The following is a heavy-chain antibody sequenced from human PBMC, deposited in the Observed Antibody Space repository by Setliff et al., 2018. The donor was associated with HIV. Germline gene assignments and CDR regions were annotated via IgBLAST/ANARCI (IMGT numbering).Heavy chain of an antibody. Sequence: SETLSLTCIVSSGSIHSGSYYWSWIRQPVGKGLEWIGRIYTSGSTDYNPSLKSRVAISVDTSKNHFSLNLTSVTAADTAIYFCARVGGKGYSNFLDSWGQGLLVAVSS. CDR1: SGSIHSGSYY. J-gene: IGHJ4*02. V-gene: IGHV4-61*02. CDR2: IYTSGST. CDR3: ARVGGKGYSNFLDS. D-gene: IGHD2-15*01.